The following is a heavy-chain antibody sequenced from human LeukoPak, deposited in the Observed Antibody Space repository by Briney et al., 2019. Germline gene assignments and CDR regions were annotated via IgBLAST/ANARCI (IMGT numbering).Heavy chain of an antibody. Sequence: GGSLRLSCAASGFTFSNAWMSWVRQAPGKGLEWVGRIKSKTDGGTTDYAAPVKGRFTISRDDSKNTLYLQMNSLKTEDTAVYYCTTVGYSSSWYEEREYFDYWGQGTLVTVSS. CDR2: IKSKTDGGTT. CDR3: TTVGYSSSWYEEREYFDY. D-gene: IGHD6-13*01. CDR1: GFTFSNAW. J-gene: IGHJ4*02. V-gene: IGHV3-15*01.